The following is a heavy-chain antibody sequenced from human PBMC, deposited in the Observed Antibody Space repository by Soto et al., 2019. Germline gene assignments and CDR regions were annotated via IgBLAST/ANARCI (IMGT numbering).Heavy chain of an antibody. CDR3: ARAHGGSLDN. Sequence: TVGSLRLSCAASGFTVSSNYMSWVRQAPGKGLEWASVIYSGGSTYYADSVKGRFTISRDNSKNTLYLQMNSLRAEDTAVYYCARAHGGSLDNWGQGTLVTVSS. J-gene: IGHJ4*02. V-gene: IGHV3-66*01. CDR2: IYSGGST. D-gene: IGHD3-16*01. CDR1: GFTVSSNY.